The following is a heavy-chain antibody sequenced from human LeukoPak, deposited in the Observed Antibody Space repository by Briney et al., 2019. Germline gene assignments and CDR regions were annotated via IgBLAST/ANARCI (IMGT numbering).Heavy chain of an antibody. Sequence: ASVKVSCKASGDSFTGYYMHWVRQAPGQGLEWMGWINPNSGGTNYVQKFQGRVTMTGDTSISTAYMELSRLRSDDTAVYYCARGQAWWDSGYDGDKFDYWGQGTLVTVSS. CDR1: GDSFTGYY. CDR3: ARGQAWWDSGYDGDKFDY. V-gene: IGHV1-2*02. D-gene: IGHD5-12*01. CDR2: INPNSGGT. J-gene: IGHJ4*02.